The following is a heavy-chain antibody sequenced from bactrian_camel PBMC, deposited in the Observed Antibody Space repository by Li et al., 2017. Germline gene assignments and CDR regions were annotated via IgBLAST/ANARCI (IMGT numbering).Heavy chain of an antibody. V-gene: IGHV3S57*01. CDR2: VGSDGRT. CDR1: GWTYSSYC. J-gene: IGHJ4*01. D-gene: IGHD4*01. Sequence: HVQLVESGGGSVQAGGSTTLSCAIPGWTYSSYCMGWFRQVPGKEREVVALVGSDGRTNYADSVKGRFTISKDNAKNNMSLQMNSLQPEDSAMYYCAAHPTTAGRSCYDSEFDIWGQGTQVTVS. CDR3: AAHPTTAGRSCYDSEFDI.